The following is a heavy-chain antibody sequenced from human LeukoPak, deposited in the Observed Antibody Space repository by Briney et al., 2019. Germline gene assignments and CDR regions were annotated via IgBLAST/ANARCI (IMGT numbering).Heavy chain of an antibody. CDR1: GFTFSSSA. J-gene: IGHJ4*02. D-gene: IGHD1-26*01. CDR3: AKDRGSGSYFDY. CDR2: IRYDGGNK. Sequence: GGSLRLSCAASGFTFSSSAMNWVRQAPGKGLEWVSFIRYDGGNKYYADSVKGRFTISRDNSKNTLYLQINSLRGEDTAVYYCAKDRGSGSYFDYWGQGTLVTVSS. V-gene: IGHV3-30*02.